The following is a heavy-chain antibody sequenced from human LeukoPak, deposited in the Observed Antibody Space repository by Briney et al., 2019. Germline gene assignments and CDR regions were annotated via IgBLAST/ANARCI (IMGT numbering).Heavy chain of an antibody. J-gene: IGHJ5*02. CDR2: IYYSGST. CDR3: ARHRADIVVLPAPARVDWFDP. V-gene: IGHV4-39*01. CDR1: GGSISSSSCY. D-gene: IGHD2-2*01. Sequence: SETLSLTCTVSGGSISSSSCYWGWIRQPPGKGLEWIGSIYYSGSTYYNPSLKSRVTISVDTSKNQFSLKLSSVTAADTAVYYCARHRADIVVLPAPARVDWFDPWGQGTLVTVSS.